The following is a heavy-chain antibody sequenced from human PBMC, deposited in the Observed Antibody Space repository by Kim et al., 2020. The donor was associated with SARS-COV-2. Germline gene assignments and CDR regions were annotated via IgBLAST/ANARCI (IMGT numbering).Heavy chain of an antibody. CDR1: GFTFSSFS. CDR2: ISGDDGNAI. CDR3: ARDRRYSFDY. J-gene: IGHJ4*02. Sequence: GGSLRLSCAASGFTFSSFSLNWVRQAPGKGLEWVSYISGDDGNAIHYADSVKGRFTISRDNAKNSLYLQMNSLRDEDTAVYYCARDRRYSFDYWGQGTLVTVSS. V-gene: IGHV3-48*02. D-gene: IGHD1-1*01.